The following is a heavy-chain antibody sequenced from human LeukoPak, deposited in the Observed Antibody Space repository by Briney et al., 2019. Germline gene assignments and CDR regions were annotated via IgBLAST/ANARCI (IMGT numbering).Heavy chain of an antibody. CDR1: GYGFTGYF. CDR3: ARVITMVRGVIRPTPARFDP. CDR2: INPNSGGT. V-gene: IGHV1-2*02. J-gene: IGHJ5*02. Sequence: GASVKVSCKASGYGFTGYFIHWVRQAPGQGLEWMGWINPNSGGTNYAQKFQGRVTMTRDTSISTAYMELSRLRSDDTAVYYCARVITMVRGVIRPTPARFDPWGQGTLVTVSS. D-gene: IGHD3-10*01.